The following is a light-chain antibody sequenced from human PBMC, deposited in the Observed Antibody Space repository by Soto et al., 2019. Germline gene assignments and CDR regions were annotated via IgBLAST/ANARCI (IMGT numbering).Light chain of an antibody. Sequence: HSVLTHPASVSGSPGQSITISCTGTSSDVGGYNYVSWYQHHPGKAPKLMIYDVSNRPSGVSNRFSGSKSGNTASLTISGLQPEDQADYYCSSYTTSNTRQIVFGTGPRVTV. J-gene: IGLJ1*01. CDR3: SSYTTSNTRQIV. V-gene: IGLV2-14*03. CDR1: SSDVGGYNY. CDR2: DVS.